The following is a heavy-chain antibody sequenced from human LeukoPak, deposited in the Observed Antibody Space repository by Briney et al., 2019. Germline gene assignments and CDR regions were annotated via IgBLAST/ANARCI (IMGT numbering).Heavy chain of an antibody. D-gene: IGHD2-15*01. V-gene: IGHV3-23*01. Sequence: GVSLRLSCAASGFTFCSYEMNWVPQAPGHGLVWVSAISGCTGRTYYADSVKGRFTISRDNSKNTLYLQMNNLRAEDTAVYYCAPRVVGSAPFDYWGQGALVTVSS. CDR2: ISGCTGRT. J-gene: IGHJ4*02. CDR3: APRVVGSAPFDY. CDR1: GFTFCSYE.